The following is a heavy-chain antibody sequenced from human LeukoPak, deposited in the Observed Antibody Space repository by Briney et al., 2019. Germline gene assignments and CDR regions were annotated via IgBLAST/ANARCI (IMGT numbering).Heavy chain of an antibody. J-gene: IGHJ5*02. CDR2: INPNSGGT. D-gene: IGHD2-2*02. Sequence: ASVKVSCKASGYTFTGYYMHWVRQAPGQGLEWMGWINPNSGGTNYAQKFQGRVTMTRDTSISTAYMELSRLRSDDTAVYYCARDSGVPAAIGFDPWGQGTLVTVSS. CDR1: GYTFTGYY. V-gene: IGHV1-2*02. CDR3: ARDSGVPAAIGFDP.